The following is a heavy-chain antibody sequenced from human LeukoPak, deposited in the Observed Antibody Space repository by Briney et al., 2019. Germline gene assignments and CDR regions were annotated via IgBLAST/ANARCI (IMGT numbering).Heavy chain of an antibody. CDR1: GFTVSSNS. Sequence: GGSLRLSCTVSGFTVSSNSMSWVRQAPGKGLEWVSFIYSAGNTHYSDSVKGRFTISIDNSKNTLYLQMNSLRAEDTAVYYCARRAGAYTHPYDYWGQGNLVNVSS. V-gene: IGHV3-53*01. CDR2: IYSAGNT. CDR3: ARRAGAYTHPYDY. D-gene: IGHD3-16*01. J-gene: IGHJ4*02.